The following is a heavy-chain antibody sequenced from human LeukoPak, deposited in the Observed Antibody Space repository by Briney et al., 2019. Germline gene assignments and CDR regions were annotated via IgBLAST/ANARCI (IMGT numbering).Heavy chain of an antibody. CDR2: IYYSGST. CDR1: GGSISSYY. CDR3: ARGIAAAGFNWFDP. D-gene: IGHD6-13*01. Sequence: SETLSLTCTVSGGSISSYYWSWIRQPPGKGLEWIGYIYYSGSTNYNPSLKSRVTISVDTSKNQFSLKLSSVTAADTAAYYCARGIAAAGFNWFDPWGQGTLVTVSS. J-gene: IGHJ5*02. V-gene: IGHV4-59*01.